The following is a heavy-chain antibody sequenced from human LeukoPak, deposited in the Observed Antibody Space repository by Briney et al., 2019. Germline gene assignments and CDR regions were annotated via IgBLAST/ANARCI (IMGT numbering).Heavy chain of an antibody. CDR2: IAPNNGNT. J-gene: IGHJ4*02. D-gene: IGHD4-17*01. CDR1: GYTFTSYG. V-gene: IGHV1-18*01. Sequence: ASVKVSCEDSGYTFTSYGLTWMRQAPGQGLEWMGWIAPNNGNTNYAQKFQGRVTMTTDTSTSTACMKLRSLRSDDTAVYYCASRSGTTPFFFDYWGQGTLVTVPS. CDR3: ASRSGTTPFFFDY.